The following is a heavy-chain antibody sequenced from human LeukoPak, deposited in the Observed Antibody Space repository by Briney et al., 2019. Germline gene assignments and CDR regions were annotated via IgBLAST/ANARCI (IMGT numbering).Heavy chain of an antibody. CDR1: GFTFSDYY. V-gene: IGHV3-11*01. D-gene: IGHD6-13*01. J-gene: IGHJ6*02. Sequence: GGSLRLSCAASGFTFSDYYMSWIRQAPGKGLEWVSYISSSGSTIYYADSVKGRFTISRDNAKNSLYLQMNSLRAEDTAVYYCAREEPAAGPQTNYYYYYGMDVWGQGTTVTVSS. CDR2: ISSSGSTI. CDR3: AREEPAAGPQTNYYYYYGMDV.